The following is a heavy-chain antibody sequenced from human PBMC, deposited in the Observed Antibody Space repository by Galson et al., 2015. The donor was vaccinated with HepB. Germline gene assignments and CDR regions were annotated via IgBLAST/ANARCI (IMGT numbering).Heavy chain of an antibody. CDR1: GGTFSSYA. D-gene: IGHD6-19*01. V-gene: IGHV1-69*13. CDR2: IIPIFGTA. J-gene: IGHJ3*02. Sequence: SVKVSCKASGGTFSSYAISWVRQAPGQGLEWMGGIIPIFGTANCAQKFQGRVTITADESTSTAYMELSSLRSEDTAVYYCARDWHSSGWTDAFDIWGQGTMVTVSS. CDR3: ARDWHSSGWTDAFDI.